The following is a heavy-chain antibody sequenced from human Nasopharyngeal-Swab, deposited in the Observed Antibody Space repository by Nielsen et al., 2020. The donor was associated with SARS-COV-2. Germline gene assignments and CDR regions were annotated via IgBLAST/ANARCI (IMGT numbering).Heavy chain of an antibody. CDR3: ARARGAYGDYYYYYTDV. V-gene: IGHV6-1*01. Sequence: SDTLSLTCAISGDSVSSSSAAWNWIRQSPSRGLEWLGRTYYRSKRYNDYAVSVKSRITINPDTSKNQFSLHLNSVTPEDTAVYYCARARGAYGDYYYYYTDVWGKGTTVTVSS. CDR1: GDSVSSSSAA. D-gene: IGHD4-17*01. CDR2: TYYRSKRYN. J-gene: IGHJ6*03.